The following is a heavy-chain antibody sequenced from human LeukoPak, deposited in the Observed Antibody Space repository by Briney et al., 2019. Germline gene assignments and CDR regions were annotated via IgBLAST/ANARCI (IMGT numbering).Heavy chain of an antibody. Sequence: PGGSLRLSCVASGLTVRNNYMSWFRQAPGKGLEWVSVMYISGDTKYGDSVKGRFTISRDNSKNTLYLQMNSLRAEDTAVYYCARQGIDATSGYYVYWGQGTLVTVSS. V-gene: IGHV3-66*04. D-gene: IGHD3-22*01. CDR3: ARQGIDATSGYYVY. CDR2: MYISGDT. CDR1: GLTVRNNY. J-gene: IGHJ4*02.